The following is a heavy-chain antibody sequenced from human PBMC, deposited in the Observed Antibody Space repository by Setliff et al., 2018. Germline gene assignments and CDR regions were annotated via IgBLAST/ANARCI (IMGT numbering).Heavy chain of an antibody. J-gene: IGHJ4*02. CDR3: SRLVRYCTATTCQRLLGEEF. D-gene: IGHD2-8*02. V-gene: IGHV1-18*01. CDR1: GYAFIDYG. CDR2: IGAYTGKS. Sequence: ASVKVSCKASGYAFIDYGTTWVRQAPGQGLEWMGWIGAYTGKSNYAHKFQGRMTLTTDTSTGTAYMELRSLRSEDTAVYYCSRLVRYCTATTCQRLLGEEFWGQGTLVTVSS.